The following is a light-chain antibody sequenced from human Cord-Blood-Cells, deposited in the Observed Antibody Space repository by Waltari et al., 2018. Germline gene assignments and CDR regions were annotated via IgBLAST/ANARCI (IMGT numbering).Light chain of an antibody. J-gene: IGLJ3*02. Sequence: QSALTQPASVSGSPGQSITISCTGTSIDVGSYNIVSWYQQHPGKAPKLMIYEGSKRPSGVANRFSGSKSGNTASLTISGLQAEDEADYYCCSYAGSSTWVFGGGTKLTVL. CDR2: EGS. CDR3: CSYAGSSTWV. V-gene: IGLV2-23*01. CDR1: SIDVGSYNI.